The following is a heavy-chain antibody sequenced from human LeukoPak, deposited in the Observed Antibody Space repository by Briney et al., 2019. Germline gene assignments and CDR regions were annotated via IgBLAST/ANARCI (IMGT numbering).Heavy chain of an antibody. CDR3: ARDTYDSSGYHS. Sequence: ASVKVSCKASGGTFSSYAISWVRQAPGQGLEWMGGIIPIFGTANYAQKFQGRVTITADESTSTAYMELSSLRSEDTAVYYCARDTYDSSGYHSWGQGTLVTVSS. J-gene: IGHJ4*02. V-gene: IGHV1-69*13. D-gene: IGHD3-22*01. CDR1: GGTFSSYA. CDR2: IIPIFGTA.